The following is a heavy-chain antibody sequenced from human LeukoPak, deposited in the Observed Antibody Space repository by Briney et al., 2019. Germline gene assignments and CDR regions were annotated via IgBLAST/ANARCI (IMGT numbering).Heavy chain of an antibody. CDR2: IAVYNGNT. V-gene: IGHV1-18*01. CDR3: ARDQLVLPRGISGY. J-gene: IGHJ4*02. D-gene: IGHD1-14*01. CDR1: GYTFSSFG. Sequence: ASVKVFCKASGYTFSSFGISWVRQAPGQGLEWMGWIAVYNGNTNYAQKFQGRLTMTTDTSTSTAYMELRSLRSDDTALYYCARDQLVLPRGISGYWGQGTLVTVSS.